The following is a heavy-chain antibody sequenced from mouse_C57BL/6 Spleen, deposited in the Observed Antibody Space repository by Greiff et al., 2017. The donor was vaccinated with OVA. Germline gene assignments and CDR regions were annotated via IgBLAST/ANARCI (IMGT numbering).Heavy chain of an antibody. CDR2: IDPSDSET. J-gene: IGHJ4*01. CDR3: ARETVVATDAMDY. CDR1: GYTFTSYW. V-gene: IGHV1-52*01. D-gene: IGHD1-1*01. Sequence: VKLQQPGAELVRPGSSVKLSCTASGYTFTSYWMHWVKQRPIQGLEWIGNIDPSDSETHYNQKFKDKATLTVDKSSSTAYMQLSSLTSEDSAVYYCARETVVATDAMDYWGQGTSVTVSS.